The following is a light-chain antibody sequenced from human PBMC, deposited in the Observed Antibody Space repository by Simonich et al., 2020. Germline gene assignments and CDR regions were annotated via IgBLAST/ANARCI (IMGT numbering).Light chain of an antibody. CDR1: QSVSSY. Sequence: EIVLTQSPATLSLSPGERATLSCRASQSVSSYLAWYQQKPGQAPRLLIYDASNRATGIPARLSGSGSGTDFTLIISSLEPEDFAVYYCQQRSNWPPITFGQGTRLEIK. V-gene: IGKV3-11*01. CDR2: DAS. CDR3: QQRSNWPPIT. J-gene: IGKJ5*01.